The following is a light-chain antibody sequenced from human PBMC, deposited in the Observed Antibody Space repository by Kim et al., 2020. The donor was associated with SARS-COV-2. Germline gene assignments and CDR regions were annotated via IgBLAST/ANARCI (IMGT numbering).Light chain of an antibody. CDR1: TGAVTSGSY. CDR3: LLYYGGAQIWV. J-gene: IGLJ3*02. Sequence: GTVTLTCASSTGAVTSGSYPSWFQQKPGQAPRALIYSTGNKHSWTPARFSGSLLGDKAALTLSGVQPEDEADYYCLLYYGGAQIWVFGGGTQLTVL. CDR2: STG. V-gene: IGLV7-43*01.